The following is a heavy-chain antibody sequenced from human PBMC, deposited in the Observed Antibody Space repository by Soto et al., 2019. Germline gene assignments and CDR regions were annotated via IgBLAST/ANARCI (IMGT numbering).Heavy chain of an antibody. CDR2: ISSSSSYI. J-gene: IGHJ6*02. CDR1: GFTFSSYS. CDR3: ASFFTFEGMDV. V-gene: IGHV3-21*01. Sequence: PGGSLRLSCAASGFTFSSYSMNWVRQAPGKGLEWVSSISSSSSYIYYADSVKGRFTISRDNAKNSLYLQMNSLRAEDTTVYYCASFFTFEGMDVWGQGTTVTVSS. D-gene: IGHD3-10*01.